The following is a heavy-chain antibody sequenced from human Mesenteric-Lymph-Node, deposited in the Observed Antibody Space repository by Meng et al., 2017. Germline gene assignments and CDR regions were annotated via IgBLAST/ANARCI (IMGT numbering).Heavy chain of an antibody. V-gene: IGHV4-34*01. CDR3: ARGYEYCSGGSCYSDRGY. CDR2: IDHSGST. CDR1: GGSFSRYY. Sequence: ESLKISCAVYGGSFSRYYWSWIRQPPGNGLEWLGEIDHSGSTNYNPSLKSRVTISVDTSKNQFSLKLSSVTAADTAVYYCARGYEYCSGGSCYSDRGYWGQGTLVTVSS. J-gene: IGHJ4*02. D-gene: IGHD2-15*01.